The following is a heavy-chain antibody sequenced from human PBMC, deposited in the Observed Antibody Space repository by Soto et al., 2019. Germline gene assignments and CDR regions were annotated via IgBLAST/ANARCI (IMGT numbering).Heavy chain of an antibody. CDR2: ISYDGSKK. D-gene: IGHD6-6*01. V-gene: IGHV3-30*18. Sequence: QVQLVESGGGVVQPGRSLRLSCATSGFTFSSYGMHWVRQAPGKGLEWVTVISYDGSKKYYADSVKGRFTISRDNSKNTLYLQMNSLRAEDTAVYYCAKDPVHSSSYLRAWFDPWGQGTLVTVSS. CDR3: AKDPVHSSSYLRAWFDP. J-gene: IGHJ5*02. CDR1: GFTFSSYG.